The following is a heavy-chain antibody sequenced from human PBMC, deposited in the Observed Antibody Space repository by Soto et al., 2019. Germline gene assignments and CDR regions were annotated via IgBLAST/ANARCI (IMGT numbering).Heavy chain of an antibody. V-gene: IGHV3-23*01. CDR1: GFTFSDYA. CDR2: IGTRDDI. D-gene: IGHD1-1*01. CDR3: AADVAPTDPQKWVSP. J-gene: IGHJ5*02. Sequence: GGSLRLSCAASGFTFSDYAMSWVRQAPGKGLEWVSAIGTRDDIFYADSVKGRFTISRDDSKNTLYLQLSSLISEDTALYFCAADVAPTDPQKWVSPWGQGTQVTVSS.